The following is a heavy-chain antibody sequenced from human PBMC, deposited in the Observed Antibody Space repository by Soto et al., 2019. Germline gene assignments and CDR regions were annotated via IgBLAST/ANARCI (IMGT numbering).Heavy chain of an antibody. D-gene: IGHD6-6*01. CDR1: RFTFSDYY. CDR2: ISTRSSYT. CDR3: ARDQGHSSSSTYGMDV. V-gene: IGHV3-11*06. J-gene: IGHJ6*02. Sequence: QVQLVESGGGLVKPGGSLRLSCAASRFTFSDYYMSWIRQAPGKGLEWVAYISTRSSYTNYADSVRGRFTISRDNAKNSVYLQMNGLRAEDTAVYFCARDQGHSSSSTYGMDVWGQGTTVTVSS.